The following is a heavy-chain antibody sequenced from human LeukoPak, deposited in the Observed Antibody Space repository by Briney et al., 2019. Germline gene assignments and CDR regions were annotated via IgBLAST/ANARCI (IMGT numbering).Heavy chain of an antibody. J-gene: IGHJ6*02. CDR2: ISYDGSNK. CDR3: AKDFMSYYGMDV. D-gene: IGHD3-16*01. Sequence: GRSLRLSCAASGFTFSSYGMHWVRQAPGKGLEWVAVISYDGSNKYYADSVKGRFTISRDNSKNTLYLQMNSLRAEDTAVYYCAKDFMSYYGMDVWGQGTTVTGSS. V-gene: IGHV3-30*18. CDR1: GFTFSSYG.